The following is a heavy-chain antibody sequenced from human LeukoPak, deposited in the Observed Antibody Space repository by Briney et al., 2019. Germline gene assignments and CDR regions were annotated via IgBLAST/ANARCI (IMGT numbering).Heavy chain of an antibody. CDR1: GFTFSSYA. CDR3: AKDWGYCSSSGSSRSTFDY. CDR2: ISGSGGST. Sequence: GGSLRLSCAASGFTFSSYAMSWVRQAPGKGLEWVSAISGSGGSTYYADSVKGRFTISRDNSKNTLYLQMNSLRAEDTAVYYCAKDWGYCSSSGSSRSTFDYWGQGTLVTVSS. D-gene: IGHD2-2*01. J-gene: IGHJ4*02. V-gene: IGHV3-23*01.